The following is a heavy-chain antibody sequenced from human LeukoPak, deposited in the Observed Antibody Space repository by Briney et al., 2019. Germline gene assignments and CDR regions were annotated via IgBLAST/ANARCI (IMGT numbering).Heavy chain of an antibody. D-gene: IGHD3/OR15-3a*01. CDR2: ISSSGNYI. V-gene: IGHV3-21*01. CDR3: ARDHDFWTVTDY. J-gene: IGHJ4*02. Sequence: GGSLRLSCAASGFTFSTYIINWVRQAPGKGLEWVSSISSSGNYIYYADSVKGRFTISRDNAKNSLYLQMNSLRAEDTAVYYCARDHDFWTVTDYLGQGTLVTVSS. CDR1: GFTFSTYI.